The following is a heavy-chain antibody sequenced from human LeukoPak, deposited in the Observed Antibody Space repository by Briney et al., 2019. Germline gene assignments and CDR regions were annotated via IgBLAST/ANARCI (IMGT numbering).Heavy chain of an antibody. V-gene: IGHV4-59*01. J-gene: IGHJ6*02. CDR2: IYYSGST. D-gene: IGHD2-2*02. CDR3: ARNYCSSTSCYNYYYYYGMDV. CDR1: GGSISSYY. Sequence: SETLSLTCTVSGGSISSYYWGWIRQPPGKGLEWIGYIYYSGSTNYNPSLKSRVTISVDTSKNQFSLKLSSVTAADTAVYYCARNYCSSTSCYNYYYYYGMDVWGQGTTVTVSS.